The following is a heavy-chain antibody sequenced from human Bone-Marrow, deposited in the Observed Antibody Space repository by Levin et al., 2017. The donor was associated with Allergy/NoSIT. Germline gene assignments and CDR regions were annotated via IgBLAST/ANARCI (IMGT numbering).Heavy chain of an antibody. CDR3: ARGRREAVLTKSILNYFYYGMDV. CDR2: INHSGFT. CDR1: GGSFSDYV. J-gene: IGHJ6*02. Sequence: SETLSLTCAVSGGSFSDYVWIWIRQSPGKGPEWIGQINHSGFTDYNPSLKSRVTISLDTPKSQFSLRLRSVTAADAAKYYCARGRREAVLTKSILNYFYYGMDVWGQGTTVAVSS. V-gene: IGHV4-34*01. D-gene: IGHD3-9*01.